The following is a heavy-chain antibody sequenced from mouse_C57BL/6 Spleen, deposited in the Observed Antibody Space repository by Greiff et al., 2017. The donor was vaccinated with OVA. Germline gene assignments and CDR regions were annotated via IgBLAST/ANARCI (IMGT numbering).Heavy chain of an antibody. CDR3: ARGDYYSYAMDY. V-gene: IGHV1-80*01. Sequence: QVQLKESGAELVKPGASVKISCKASGYAFSSYWMNWVKQRPGKGLEWIGQIYPGDGDTNYNGKFKGKATLTADKSSSTAYMQLSSLTSEDSAVYFCARGDYYSYAMDYWGQGTSVTVSS. J-gene: IGHJ4*01. D-gene: IGHD2-13*01. CDR2: IYPGDGDT. CDR1: GYAFSSYW.